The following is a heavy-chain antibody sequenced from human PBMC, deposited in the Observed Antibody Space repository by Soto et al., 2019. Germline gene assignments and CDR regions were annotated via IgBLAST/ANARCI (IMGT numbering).Heavy chain of an antibody. J-gene: IGHJ4*02. V-gene: IGHV3-30*18. CDR3: AKDGAPRYWGRSTCHPAGAD. CDR2: TSFDGSHK. CDR1: GFTFSNYG. Sequence: QVLLVESGGGVVQPGRSLRLSCAGSGFTFSNYGLHWVRQAPGKGLEWVSFTSFDGSHKYYADSVKGRFTISRDNSNNMLYLQMDSLRAEDTAVYYCAKDGAPRYWGRSTCHPAGADWGQGTLVTVSS. D-gene: IGHD2-2*01.